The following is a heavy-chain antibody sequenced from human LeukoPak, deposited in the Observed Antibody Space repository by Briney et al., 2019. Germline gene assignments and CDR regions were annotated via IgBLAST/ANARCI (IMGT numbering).Heavy chain of an antibody. V-gene: IGHV3-9*01. CDR2: ISWNSGSI. J-gene: IGHJ4*02. CDR1: GFTFDDYA. Sequence: GGSLRLSCAASGFTFDDYAMHWVRQAPGKGLEWVSGISWNSGSIGYADSVKGRFTISRDNAKNSLYLQMNSLRAEDTAVYYCARESIAVAGAPFDYWGQGTLVTVSS. CDR3: ARESIAVAGAPFDY. D-gene: IGHD6-19*01.